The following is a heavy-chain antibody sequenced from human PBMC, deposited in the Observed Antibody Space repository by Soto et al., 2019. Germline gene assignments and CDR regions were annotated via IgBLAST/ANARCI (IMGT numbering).Heavy chain of an antibody. CDR1: GFTFSTYA. CDR3: ASSLRCISTSCSSYFDY. CDR2: ISYDGSNK. D-gene: IGHD2-2*01. V-gene: IGHV3-30-3*01. Sequence: QVQLVESGGGVVQPGRSLRLSCAASGFTFSTYAMHWVRQAPGKGLEWVSVISYDGSNKYYADSVKGRFTISRDTSKNTLYLQMNSLRTEDTAVYYCASSLRCISTSCSSYFDYWGQGTLVTVSS. J-gene: IGHJ4*02.